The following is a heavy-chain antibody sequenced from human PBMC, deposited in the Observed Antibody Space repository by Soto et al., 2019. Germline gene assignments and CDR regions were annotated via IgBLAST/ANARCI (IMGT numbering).Heavy chain of an antibody. D-gene: IGHD3-10*01. Sequence: KVSETLSLTCAVSGGSISSGGYSWSWIRQPPGKGLEWIGYIYHSGSTYYNPSLKSRVTISVDRSKNQFSLKLSSVTAADTAVYYCARIITMVRGVLWFDPWGQGTLVTVSS. CDR2: IYHSGST. V-gene: IGHV4-30-2*01. J-gene: IGHJ5*02. CDR3: ARIITMVRGVLWFDP. CDR1: GGSISSGGYS.